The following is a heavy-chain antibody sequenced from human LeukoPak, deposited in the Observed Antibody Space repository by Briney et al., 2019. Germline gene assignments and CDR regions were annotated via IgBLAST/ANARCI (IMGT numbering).Heavy chain of an antibody. CDR1: GGSFSGYY. J-gene: IGHJ4*02. D-gene: IGHD5-18*01. Sequence: SETLSLTCAVYGGSFSGYYWSWIRQPPGKGLEWIGEINHSGSTNYNPSLKSRVTISVDTSKNQFSLKLSSVTAADTAVYYCAGTPTAMAAYYFDYWGQGTLVTVSS. CDR3: AGTPTAMAAYYFDY. CDR2: INHSGST. V-gene: IGHV4-34*01.